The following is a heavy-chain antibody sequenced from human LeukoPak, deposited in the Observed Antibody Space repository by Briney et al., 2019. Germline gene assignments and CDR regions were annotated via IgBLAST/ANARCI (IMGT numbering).Heavy chain of an antibody. J-gene: IGHJ4*02. CDR3: ARYYGSENYFDY. CDR2: IYSGDSDT. D-gene: IGHD3-10*01. V-gene: IGHV5-51*01. CDR1: GYSFTSYW. Sequence: GESLKISCKGFGYSFTSYWIGWVRQMPGKGLAWMGIIYSGDSDTRYSPSFLGQVTISAAKSITTAYLQWSSLNAADTTMYYIARYYGSENYFDYWGQGTLVTVSS.